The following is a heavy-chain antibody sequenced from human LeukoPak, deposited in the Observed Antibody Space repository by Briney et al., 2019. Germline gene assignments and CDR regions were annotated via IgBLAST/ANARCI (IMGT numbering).Heavy chain of an antibody. Sequence: SETLSLTCTVSGGSISSSSFYWGWIRQPPGKGLVWIGSIHYSGTTYYNPSLNRVTISVDTSKNQFSLMLSSVTAADTAVYFCARLYGSGSYYLNWGQGTLVTVSS. CDR1: GGSISSSSFY. CDR2: IHYSGTT. V-gene: IGHV4-39*01. J-gene: IGHJ4*02. D-gene: IGHD3-10*01. CDR3: ARLYGSGSYYLN.